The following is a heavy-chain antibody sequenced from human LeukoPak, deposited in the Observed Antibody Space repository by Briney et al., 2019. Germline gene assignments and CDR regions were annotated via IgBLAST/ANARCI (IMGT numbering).Heavy chain of an antibody. J-gene: IGHJ6*03. CDR1: GGSISSSSYY. V-gene: IGHV4-39*07. D-gene: IGHD2-2*01. CDR3: ARVGVPTYYYYYMDV. Sequence: SETLSLTCTVSGGSISSSSYYWGWIRQPPGKGLEWIGSIYYSGSTYYNPSLKSRVTISVDTSKNQFSLKLSSVTAADTAVYYYARVGVPTYYYYYMDVWGKGTTVTVSS. CDR2: IYYSGST.